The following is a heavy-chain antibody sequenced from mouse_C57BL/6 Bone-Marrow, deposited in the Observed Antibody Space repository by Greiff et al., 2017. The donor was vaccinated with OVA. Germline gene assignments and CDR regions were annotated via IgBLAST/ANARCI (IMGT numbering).Heavy chain of an antibody. CDR2: IWSGGST. Sequence: QVQLQQSGPGLVQPSQSLSITCTVSGFSLTSYDVHWVRQSPGKGLEWLGVIWSGGSTDYNAAFISRLSISKDNSKSQVFFKMNSLQADDTAIYYCARNSPLYSNFYFDYWGQGTTLTVSS. V-gene: IGHV2-2*01. D-gene: IGHD2-5*01. J-gene: IGHJ2*01. CDR3: ARNSPLYSNFYFDY. CDR1: GFSLTSYD.